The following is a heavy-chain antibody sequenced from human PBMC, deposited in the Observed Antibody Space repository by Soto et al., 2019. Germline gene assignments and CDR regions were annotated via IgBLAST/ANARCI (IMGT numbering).Heavy chain of an antibody. V-gene: IGHV3-23*01. J-gene: IGHJ5*02. CDR1: GFTFISYA. Sequence: GGSLRLSCAASGFTFISYAMSWVRQAPGKGLEWVSAISCSGGSTYYADSVKGRFTISRDNSKNTLYLQVNSPRAEDTAVYYCAKDRGMATIHSWFDPWGQGTLVTVSS. CDR2: ISCSGGST. CDR3: AKDRGMATIHSWFDP. D-gene: IGHD5-12*01.